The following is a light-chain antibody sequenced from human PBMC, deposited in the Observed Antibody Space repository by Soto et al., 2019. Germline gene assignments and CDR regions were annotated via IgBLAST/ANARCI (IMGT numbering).Light chain of an antibody. V-gene: IGKV1-39*01. Sequence: DIQMTQSPSSLSASVGDRVTITCRASQSISSYLNWYQQKPGKAPKLLIYAASSLQSGVPSRFSGSGSGTDFTLTISSLHPEDFATYYCQHSYSTPNNFGQGTKLEIK. J-gene: IGKJ2*01. CDR3: QHSYSTPNN. CDR2: AAS. CDR1: QSISSY.